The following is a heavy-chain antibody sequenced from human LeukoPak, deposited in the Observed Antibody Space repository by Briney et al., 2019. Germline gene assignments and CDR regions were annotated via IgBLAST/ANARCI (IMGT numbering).Heavy chain of an antibody. D-gene: IGHD3-9*01. Sequence: GGSLRLSCAASGFTFSSYSMNWVRQAPGKGLEWVSSISSSSSYIYYADSVKGRFTISRDNAKNSLYLQVNSLRAEDTAVYYCAREWRDDILTGPSFFDYWGQGTLVTVSS. CDR1: GFTFSSYS. CDR2: ISSSSSYI. V-gene: IGHV3-21*01. CDR3: AREWRDDILTGPSFFDY. J-gene: IGHJ4*02.